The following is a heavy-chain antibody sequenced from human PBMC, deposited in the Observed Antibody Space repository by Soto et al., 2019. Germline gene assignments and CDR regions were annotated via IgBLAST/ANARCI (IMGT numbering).Heavy chain of an antibody. D-gene: IGHD3-16*02. J-gene: IGHJ6*02. CDR3: ARGDYVWGSFRSYVYNAMDV. CDR2: INSDGYNT. CDR1: GFTFSNYW. Sequence: EVQLVESGGGLVQPGGSLRLSCAASGFTFSNYWMHWVRQGPGKGLVWVSRINSDGYNTGYADSVKGRFTISRDNAKKTLYLHMNSLRAEDTAVYYCARGDYVWGSFRSYVYNAMDVWGQGTTVTVSS. V-gene: IGHV3-74*01.